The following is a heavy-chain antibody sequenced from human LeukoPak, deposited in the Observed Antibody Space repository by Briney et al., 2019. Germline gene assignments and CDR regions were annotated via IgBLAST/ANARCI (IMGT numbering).Heavy chain of an antibody. Sequence: GASVRVSCKASGYTFTGYYMHWVRHAPGQGLEWMGWITPNSGGTNYAQKFQGRVTMTRDTSISTDYMELSRMSSDDTALYYCARDSGGLESWIQLWWVYWGQGTLVTVSS. CDR1: GYTFTGYY. D-gene: IGHD5-18*01. CDR2: ITPNSGGT. V-gene: IGHV1-2*02. CDR3: ARDSGGLESWIQLWWVY. J-gene: IGHJ4*02.